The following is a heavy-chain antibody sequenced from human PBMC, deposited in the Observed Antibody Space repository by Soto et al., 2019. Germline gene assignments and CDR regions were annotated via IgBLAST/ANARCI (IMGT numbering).Heavy chain of an antibody. CDR2: LDGAGGST. V-gene: IGHV3-23*01. CDR1: GFTFSDFA. CDR3: AAPRDEYGSGVSWFTYGMDI. D-gene: IGHD3-10*01. J-gene: IGHJ6*02. Sequence: GGSLRLSCLASGFTFSDFAMTWVRHVPGRGLEWVASLDGAGGSTYYAESVRGRFSISRDNSQNTLFLQMRRLTVDDTAIYYCAAPRDEYGSGVSWFTYGMDIWGQGTTVTVSS.